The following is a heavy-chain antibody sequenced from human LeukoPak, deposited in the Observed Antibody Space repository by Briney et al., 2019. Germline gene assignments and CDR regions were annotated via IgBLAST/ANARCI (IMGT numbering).Heavy chain of an antibody. J-gene: IGHJ4*02. CDR1: GGSISGYF. Sequence: SETLSLTCTVSGGSISGYFWTWIRQPAGKGLEWIGRIYSSGSINYNPSLKSRLTMSVDTSKNQFSLNLSSVTAADTAVYFCARDRERFGESDYWGQGTLVTVSS. V-gene: IGHV4-4*07. CDR2: IYSSGSI. CDR3: ARDRERFGESDY. D-gene: IGHD3-10*01.